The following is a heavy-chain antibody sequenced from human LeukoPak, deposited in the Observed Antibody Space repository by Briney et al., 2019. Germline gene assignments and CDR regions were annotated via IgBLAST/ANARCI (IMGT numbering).Heavy chain of an antibody. Sequence: PSETLSLTCAVYGGSFSAYYWSWIRQPPGKGLEWIGEINHSGSTNYNPSLKSRVTISVDTSKNQFSLKLSSVTAADTAVYYCARLQGDYCFDYWGQGTLVTVSS. V-gene: IGHV4-34*01. J-gene: IGHJ4*02. CDR2: INHSGST. CDR3: ARLQGDYCFDY. D-gene: IGHD2-21*02. CDR1: GGSFSAYY.